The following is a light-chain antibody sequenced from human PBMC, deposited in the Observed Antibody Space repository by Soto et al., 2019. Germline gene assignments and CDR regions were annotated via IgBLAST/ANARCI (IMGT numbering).Light chain of an antibody. V-gene: IGKV3-15*01. CDR1: QSISNT. Sequence: EIVMTQSPATLSVSPGERATLSCRASQSISNTLAWFQQKPGQGPRLLIYGASTRATVIPARFSGSGSGTEFTLTSSSLQSEDFAVDFCQQYNDWPRTFGQGTTLESK. CDR2: GAS. CDR3: QQYNDWPRT. J-gene: IGKJ2*01.